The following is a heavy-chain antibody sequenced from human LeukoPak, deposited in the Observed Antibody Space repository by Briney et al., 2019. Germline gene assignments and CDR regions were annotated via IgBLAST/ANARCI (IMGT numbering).Heavy chain of an antibody. D-gene: IGHD2-2*01. CDR1: GFTFTSSA. Sequence: SVKVPCKASGFTFTSSAVQWVRQARGQRLEWIGWIVVGSGNTNYAQKFQERVTITRDMSTSTAYMELSSLRSEDTAVYYCAAVPDCSSTSCSTTYWGQGTLVTVSS. V-gene: IGHV1-58*01. CDR3: AAVPDCSSTSCSTTY. J-gene: IGHJ4*02. CDR2: IVVGSGNT.